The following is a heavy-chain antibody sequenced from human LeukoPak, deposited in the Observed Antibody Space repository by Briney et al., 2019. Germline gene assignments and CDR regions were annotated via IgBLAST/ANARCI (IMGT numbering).Heavy chain of an antibody. CDR1: GDTFTSYA. J-gene: IGHJ4*02. D-gene: IGHD2-2*01. Sequence: ASVKVSCKASGDTFTSYAMNWVRQAPGQGLEWMGWINTNTGNPTYAQGFTGRFVFSLDTSVNTAYLQISSLKAEDTAVYYCAITVYCSSTSCYAFDYWGQGTLVTVSS. V-gene: IGHV7-4-1*02. CDR3: AITVYCSSTSCYAFDY. CDR2: INTNTGNP.